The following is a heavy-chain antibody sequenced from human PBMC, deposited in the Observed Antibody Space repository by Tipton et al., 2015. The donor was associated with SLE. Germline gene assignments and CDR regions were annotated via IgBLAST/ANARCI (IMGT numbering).Heavy chain of an antibody. D-gene: IGHD2-2*01. J-gene: IGHJ5*02. V-gene: IGHV4-59*01. CDR2: IYYSGGT. Sequence: LRLSCTVSGGSMSTYYWSWIRLPPGKGLEWIGYIYYSGGTSYNPSLKSRVTISVDTSRNQFFLKLSSVTAADTALYYCARAKRSSTTWGYWFDPWGQGTLATVSS. CDR3: ARAKRSSTTWGYWFDP. CDR1: GGSMSTYY.